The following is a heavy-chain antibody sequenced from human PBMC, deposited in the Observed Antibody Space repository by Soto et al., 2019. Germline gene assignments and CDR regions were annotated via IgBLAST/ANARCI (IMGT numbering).Heavy chain of an antibody. D-gene: IGHD3-3*01. J-gene: IGHJ6*02. CDR3: ARGMYYDFWSGYGLIGGFYYYYGMDV. V-gene: IGHV3-48*01. CDR2: ISSSSSTI. Sequence: GGSLRLSCAASGFTFSSYSMNWVRQAPGKGLEWVSYISSSSSTIYYADSVKGRVTITRDNAKNSLYLQMNSLRAEDTAVYYCARGMYYDFWSGYGLIGGFYYYYGMDVWGQGTTVTVSS. CDR1: GFTFSSYS.